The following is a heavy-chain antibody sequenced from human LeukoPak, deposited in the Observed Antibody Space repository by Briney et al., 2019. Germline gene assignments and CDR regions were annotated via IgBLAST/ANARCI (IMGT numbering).Heavy chain of an antibody. D-gene: IGHD1-1*01. CDR2: ISHSGST. V-gene: IGHV4-4*02. CDR1: GGSISSSNW. CDR3: ARVTGTTPFDC. J-gene: IGHJ4*02. Sequence: SETRSLTCAVSGGSISSSNWWGWVRQSPRKGLEWSGEISHSGSTNYNPSLESRVTISVDKSTNQFSLKLTSVTAADTAVYFCARVTGTTPFDCWGQGTLVTVSS.